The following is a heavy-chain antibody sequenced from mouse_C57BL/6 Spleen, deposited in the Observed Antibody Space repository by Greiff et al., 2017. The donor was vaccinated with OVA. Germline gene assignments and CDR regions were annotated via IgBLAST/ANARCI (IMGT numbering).Heavy chain of an antibody. CDR1: GYTFTSYW. D-gene: IGHD2-12*01. CDR3: ARTLTTEFDD. V-gene: IGHV1-59*01. J-gene: IGHJ2*01. Sequence: QVQLQQPGAELVRPGTSVKLSCKASGYTFTSYWMHWVKQRPGQGLEWIGVIDPSDSYTNYNQKFKGKATLTVDTSSSTAYMQLSSLTSEDSAVYYCARTLTTEFDDWGKGTTLTVSS. CDR2: IDPSDSYT.